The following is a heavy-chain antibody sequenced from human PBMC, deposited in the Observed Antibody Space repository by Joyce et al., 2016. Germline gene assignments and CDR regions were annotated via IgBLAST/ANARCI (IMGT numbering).Heavy chain of an antibody. Sequence: QVQLVQSGAEVKKPGASVKVSCKASGYTFTNFDINWVRQAPGQGLEWLGWMTPNRGSTGYAQNFQGRVTMTRDTSISTAYMELSSLRSEDTAVYFCARNKYGTGDFDFWGQGTPVTVSS. D-gene: IGHD7-27*01. CDR2: MTPNRGST. J-gene: IGHJ4*02. V-gene: IGHV1-8*01. CDR1: GYTFTNFD. CDR3: ARNKYGTGDFDF.